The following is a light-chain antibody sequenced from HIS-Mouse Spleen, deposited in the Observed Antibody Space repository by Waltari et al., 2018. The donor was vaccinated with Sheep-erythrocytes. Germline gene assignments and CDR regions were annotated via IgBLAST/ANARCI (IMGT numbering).Light chain of an antibody. V-gene: IGKV3-11*01. Sequence: EIVLTQSPATLSLSPGERATPSCRASQSVSSYLAWYQQKPGQAPRLLIYDASNRTTGIPARFSGSGSATDFTLTISSLEPEDFAVYYCQQRSNWYTFGQGTKLEIK. CDR3: QQRSNWYT. J-gene: IGKJ2*01. CDR1: QSVSSY. CDR2: DAS.